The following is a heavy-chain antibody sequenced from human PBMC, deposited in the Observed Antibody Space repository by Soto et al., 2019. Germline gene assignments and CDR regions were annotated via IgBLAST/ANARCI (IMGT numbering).Heavy chain of an antibody. CDR3: AKFGFPGAIYFDS. CDR1: GYNFTAVW. D-gene: IGHD6-25*01. Sequence: GESLKISGKGSGYNFTAVWLGWVRQRPGKGLEWMANIHPLDSETNYGPSFQGHVTISADKSINTAFLHWSNLNASDSVISFCAKFGFPGAIYFDSWGQGSLLTVSS. CDR2: IHPLDSET. J-gene: IGHJ4*02. V-gene: IGHV5-51*01.